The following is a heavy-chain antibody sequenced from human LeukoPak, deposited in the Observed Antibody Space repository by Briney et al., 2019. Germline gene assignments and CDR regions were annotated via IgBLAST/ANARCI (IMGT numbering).Heavy chain of an antibody. J-gene: IGHJ3*02. D-gene: IGHD1-26*01. CDR2: INPSGGST. CDR3: AKVGVTKNDAFDI. Sequence: ASVKVSCKASGYTFTSYYMHWVRQAHGQGLEWMGKINPSGGSTSYAQKFQGRVTMTEDTSTDTAYMELSSLRSADTAVYYCAKVGVTKNDAFDIWGQGTMVTVSS. V-gene: IGHV1-46*01. CDR1: GYTFTSYY.